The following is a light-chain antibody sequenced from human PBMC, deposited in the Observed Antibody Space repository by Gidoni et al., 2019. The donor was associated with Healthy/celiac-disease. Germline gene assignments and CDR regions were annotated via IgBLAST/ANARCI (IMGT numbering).Light chain of an antibody. CDR2: AAS. Sequence: DIQMTQSPYSLSAPVGDRVTITCGASQSISSYLNWYQQKPGKAPKLLLYAASSLQSGVISTFSGSGSGTDFPLFISSLQPEDFSTFYCQQRYSTPRLTFGGGTKVEIK. V-gene: IGKV1-39*01. CDR3: QQRYSTPRLT. J-gene: IGKJ4*01. CDR1: QSISSY.